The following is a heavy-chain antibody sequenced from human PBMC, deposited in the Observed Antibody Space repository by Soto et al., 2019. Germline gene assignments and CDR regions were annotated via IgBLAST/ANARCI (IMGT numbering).Heavy chain of an antibody. J-gene: IGHJ6*04. D-gene: IGHD2-2*01. CDR3: AREDYSRAGCYLDV. Sequence: QVQLQESGPGLVKPSQTLSLTCTVSGGSVSSEAYYWPWIRQNPGKGLEWIGYMSYSGSTYYNPSLESRITLSLAASTNQFSLSLQSVTAADSAVYYCAREDYSRAGCYLDVWGKGTTVTVSS. V-gene: IGHV4-31*03. CDR1: GGSVSSEAYY. CDR2: MSYSGST.